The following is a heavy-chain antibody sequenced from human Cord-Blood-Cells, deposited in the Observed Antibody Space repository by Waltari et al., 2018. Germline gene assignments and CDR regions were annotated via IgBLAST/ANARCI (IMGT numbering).Heavy chain of an antibody. CDR2: IYYSGST. Sequence: QLQLQESGPGLVKPSETLSLTCTVSGGSISSSSYYWGWIRQPPGKGLEWIGSIYYSGSTYYNPSLKSRVTISVDTSKNQFSLKLSSVTAADTAVYYCARLSDKYSSSWRYYFDYWGQGTLVTVSS. V-gene: IGHV4-39*01. J-gene: IGHJ4*02. D-gene: IGHD6-13*01. CDR1: GGSISSSSYY. CDR3: ARLSDKYSSSWRYYFDY.